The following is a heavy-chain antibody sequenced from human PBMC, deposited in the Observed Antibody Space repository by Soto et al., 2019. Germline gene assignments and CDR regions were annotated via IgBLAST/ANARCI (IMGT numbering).Heavy chain of an antibody. J-gene: IGHJ6*02. CDR1: GFTFSSYA. Sequence: PGGSLRLSCAASGFTFSSYAMSWVRQAPGKGLERVSAISGSGGSTYYADSVKGRFTISRDNSKNTLYVQMNSLRAGDTAVYYCAKALSVAAGYYYYGMDVWGQGTTVTVSS. CDR3: AKALSVAAGYYYYGMDV. CDR2: ISGSGGST. D-gene: IGHD6-19*01. V-gene: IGHV3-23*01.